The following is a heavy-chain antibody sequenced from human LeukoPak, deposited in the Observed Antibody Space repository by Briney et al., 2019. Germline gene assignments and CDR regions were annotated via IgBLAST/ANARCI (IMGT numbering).Heavy chain of an antibody. D-gene: IGHD3-3*01. CDR1: GFNFKNYW. V-gene: IGHV3-74*01. CDR2: IINDGSST. Sequence: GGSLRLSCAASGFNFKNYWMHWVRQAPGKGLVWVSRIINDGSSTTYADSVKGRFTISRDNSKNTLYLQMNSLRAEDTAVYYCAKGKLRDYDFWSGYYTGMFDPWGQGTLVTVSS. CDR3: AKGKLRDYDFWSGYYTGMFDP. J-gene: IGHJ5*02.